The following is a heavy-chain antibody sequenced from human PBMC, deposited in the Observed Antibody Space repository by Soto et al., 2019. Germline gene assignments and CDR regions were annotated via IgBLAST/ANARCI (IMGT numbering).Heavy chain of an antibody. D-gene: IGHD3-10*01. J-gene: IGHJ5*02. V-gene: IGHV4-34*01. CDR1: GGSFSGYY. Sequence: PSETLSLTCAVYGGSFSGYYWSWIRQPPGKGLEWIGEINHSGSTNYNPSLKSRVTISVDTSKNQFSLKLSSVTAADTAVYYCARTAGLWFGELSWFDPWGQGTLVTVSS. CDR3: ARTAGLWFGELSWFDP. CDR2: INHSGST.